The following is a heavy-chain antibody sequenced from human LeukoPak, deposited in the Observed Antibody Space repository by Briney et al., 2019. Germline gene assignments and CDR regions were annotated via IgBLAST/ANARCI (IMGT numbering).Heavy chain of an antibody. D-gene: IGHD5-18*01. CDR3: AKGGYSYGRDVFDY. J-gene: IGHJ4*02. Sequence: GGSLRLSCAASGFIFSSYGMHWVRQAPGKGLEWVAVISYDGSNKYYADSVKGRFTISRDNSKNTLYLQMNSLRAEDTAVYYCAKGGYSYGRDVFDYWGQGTLVTVSS. CDR1: GFIFSSYG. V-gene: IGHV3-30*18. CDR2: ISYDGSNK.